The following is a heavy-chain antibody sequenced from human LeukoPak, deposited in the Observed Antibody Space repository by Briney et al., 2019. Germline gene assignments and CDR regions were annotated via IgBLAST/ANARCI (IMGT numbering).Heavy chain of an antibody. Sequence: ASVKVSCKASGYTFTGYYMHWVRQAPGQGLEWMGIINPSGGSTNYAQRFRGRVTMTRDMSTGTVYMELSSLTSEDTAVYYCAREAITIFGLVRTQTTKGPHRFDPWGQGTLVTVSS. D-gene: IGHD3-3*01. V-gene: IGHV1-46*01. CDR1: GYTFTGYY. J-gene: IGHJ5*02. CDR3: AREAITIFGLVRTQTTKGPHRFDP. CDR2: INPSGGST.